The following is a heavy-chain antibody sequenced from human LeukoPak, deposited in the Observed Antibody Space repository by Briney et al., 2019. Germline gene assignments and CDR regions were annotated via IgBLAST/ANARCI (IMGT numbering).Heavy chain of an antibody. D-gene: IGHD6-19*01. CDR1: GGTFSSYT. V-gene: IGHV1-69*13. Sequence: SVKVSCKASGGTFSSYTITWVRQAPGHGLEWMGGIIPIFGTANYAQKFQGRVTITADESTSTAYMELSSLRSEDTAVYYCARDRVAGTTNWFDPWGQGTLVTVSS. CDR3: ARDRVAGTTNWFDP. CDR2: IIPIFGTA. J-gene: IGHJ5*02.